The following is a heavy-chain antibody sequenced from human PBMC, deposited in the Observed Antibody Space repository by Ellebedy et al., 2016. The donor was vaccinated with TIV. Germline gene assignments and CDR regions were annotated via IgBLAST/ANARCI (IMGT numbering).Heavy chain of an antibody. CDR2: ISSTGSRT. V-gene: IGHV3-23*01. J-gene: IGHJ2*01. Sequence: GESLKISCAASGFTFSSYAMSWVRQAPGKGLEWVSTISSTGSRTYYADSVEGRFIISRDNAKNSLYLRINNPRDEDTAVYYCARRGSRYWHFDLWGRGTQVIVSS. D-gene: IGHD1-1*01. CDR3: ARRGSRYWHFDL. CDR1: GFTFSSYA.